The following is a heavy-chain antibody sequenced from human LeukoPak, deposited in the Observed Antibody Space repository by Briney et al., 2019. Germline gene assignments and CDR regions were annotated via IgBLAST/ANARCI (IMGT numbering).Heavy chain of an antibody. J-gene: IGHJ5*02. V-gene: IGHV1-18*01. CDR2: ISAYNGNT. D-gene: IGHD2-15*01. CDR1: GYTFTSYG. CDR3: ARTQDYCSGGSCYLPWFDP. Sequence: ASVKVSCKASGYTFTSYGISWVRQAPGQGLEWMGWISAYNGNTNYAQKLRGRVTMTTDTSTSTAYMELRSLRSDDTAVYYRARTQDYCSGGSCYLPWFDPWGQGTLATVSS.